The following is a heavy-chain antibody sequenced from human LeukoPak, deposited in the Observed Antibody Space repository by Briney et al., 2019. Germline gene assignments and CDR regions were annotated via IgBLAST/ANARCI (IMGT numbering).Heavy chain of an antibody. CDR1: GYTFTIYR. CDR3: ARDGLPAAYNWFDP. J-gene: IGHJ5*02. Sequence: GASVKVSCAGSGYTFTIYRIRWGRQAPGQGLEWMGWISAYNGNTNYAQKLQGRVTMTTDTSTSTAYTELRSLRSDDTAVYYCARDGLPAAYNWFDPWGQGTLVTVSS. D-gene: IGHD2-2*01. CDR2: ISAYNGNT. V-gene: IGHV1-18*01.